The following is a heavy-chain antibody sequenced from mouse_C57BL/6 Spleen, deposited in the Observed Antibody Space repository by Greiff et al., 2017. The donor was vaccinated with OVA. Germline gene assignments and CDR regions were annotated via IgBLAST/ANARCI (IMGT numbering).Heavy chain of an antibody. CDR2: LWTGGGT. J-gene: IGHJ4*01. CDR3: ARREDYDDYYAMDY. V-gene: IGHV2-9-1*01. Sequence: VKLVESGPGLVAPSQSLSITCTVSGFSLTSYAISWVRQPPGKGLEWLGVLWTGGGTNYNSALKSRLSISKDNSKSQVFLKMNSLQSDYTARYYCARREDYDDYYAMDYWGQGTSVTVSS. CDR1: GFSLTSYA. D-gene: IGHD2-4*01.